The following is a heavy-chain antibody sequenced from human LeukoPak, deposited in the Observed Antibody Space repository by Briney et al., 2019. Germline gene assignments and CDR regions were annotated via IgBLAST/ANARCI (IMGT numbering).Heavy chain of an antibody. Sequence: PGGSLRLSCAASGFTFSSYAMSWARQAPGKGLEWVSTISDSGGSTYYADSVKGRFTISRDNSKNTLYLQMNSLRAEDTAVYCCAKKPSSGYYYIDYWGQGTLVTVSS. CDR3: AKKPSSGYYYIDY. CDR2: ISDSGGST. CDR1: GFTFSSYA. V-gene: IGHV3-23*01. J-gene: IGHJ4*02. D-gene: IGHD3-22*01.